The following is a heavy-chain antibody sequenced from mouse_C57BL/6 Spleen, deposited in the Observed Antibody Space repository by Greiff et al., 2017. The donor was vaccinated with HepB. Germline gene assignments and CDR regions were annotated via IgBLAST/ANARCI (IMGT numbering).Heavy chain of an antibody. D-gene: IGHD2-1*01. J-gene: IGHJ3*01. CDR2: IDPSDSET. Sequence: QVQLQQPGAELVRPGSSVKLSCKASGYTFTSYWMHWVKQRPIQGLEWIGNIDPSDSETHYNQKFKDKATLTVDKSSSTAYMQLSSLTSEDSAVYYCARKGDGNSAWFAYWGQGTLVTVSA. V-gene: IGHV1-52*01. CDR3: ARKGDGNSAWFAY. CDR1: GYTFTSYW.